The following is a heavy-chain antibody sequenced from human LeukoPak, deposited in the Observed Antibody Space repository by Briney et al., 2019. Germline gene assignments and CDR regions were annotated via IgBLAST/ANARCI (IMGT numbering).Heavy chain of an antibody. CDR1: GYTFNSFD. CDR2: INTYNGDT. D-gene: IGHD1-26*01. J-gene: IGHJ4*02. V-gene: IGHV1-18*01. CDR3: ARDDRIVTPTIDDY. Sequence: GASVKVSCKASGYTFNSFDINWVRQAPGQGPEWMGWINTYNGDTNYAQNLQGRVTMTTDTSTSTAYMELRSLRSDDTAVYYCARDDRIVTPTIDDYWGQGTLVTVSS.